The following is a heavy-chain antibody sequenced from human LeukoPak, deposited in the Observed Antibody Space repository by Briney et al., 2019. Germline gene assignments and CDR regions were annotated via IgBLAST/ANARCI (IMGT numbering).Heavy chain of an antibody. D-gene: IGHD3-22*01. Sequence: ASVKVSCKASGYTFTSHDVNWLRQATGHGLEWLGWMNPNSGHTGFAQKFQGRVTMTRDTSISTAYMELSSLRSEDTAMYYCAMYYYDSSGPYVGAFDIWGQGTMVTVSS. CDR2: MNPNSGHT. CDR1: GYTFTSHD. V-gene: IGHV1-8*01. CDR3: AMYYYDSSGPYVGAFDI. J-gene: IGHJ3*02.